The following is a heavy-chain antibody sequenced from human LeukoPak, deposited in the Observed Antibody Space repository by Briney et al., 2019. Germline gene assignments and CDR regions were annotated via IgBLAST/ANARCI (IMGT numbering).Heavy chain of an antibody. Sequence: GSLRLSCTGSGFNFNMFAMNWVRQAPGQGLEWVSGLSRGGGTTNYADSVKGRFTISRGKSKNMVFLQMNSLRPEDTAVYYCAKEQRIGHCSEGVCMEGYYFDYWGQGSLVTVSS. CDR3: AKEQRIGHCSEGVCMEGYYFDY. CDR2: LSRGGGTT. J-gene: IGHJ4*02. V-gene: IGHV3-23*01. CDR1: GFNFNMFA. D-gene: IGHD2-8*01.